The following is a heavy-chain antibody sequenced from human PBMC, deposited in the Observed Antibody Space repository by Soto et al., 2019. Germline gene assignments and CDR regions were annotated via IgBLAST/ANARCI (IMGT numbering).Heavy chain of an antibody. V-gene: IGHV4-39*01. Sequence: QLQLQESGPGLVKPSETLSLTCTVSGGSISSSSYYWGWIRQPPGKGLEWIGSIYYSGSTYYNPSLKSRVTISVDTSKNQSALKLSSVTAADTAVYYCARLTFRAGFVVVPAAIRYFDYWGQGTLVTVSS. CDR3: ARLTFRAGFVVVPAAIRYFDY. CDR1: GGSISSSSYY. CDR2: IYYSGST. J-gene: IGHJ4*02. D-gene: IGHD2-2*01.